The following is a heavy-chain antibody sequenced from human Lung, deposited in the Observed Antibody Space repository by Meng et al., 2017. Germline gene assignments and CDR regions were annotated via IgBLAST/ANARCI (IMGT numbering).Heavy chain of an antibody. CDR2: TYYRSEWYY. CDR1: GDSVSSNSVT. J-gene: IGHJ4*02. D-gene: IGHD2-2*01. CDR3: AREEQQLLGKGDFDF. V-gene: IGHV6-1*01. Sequence: QVQLQQSGPGLVKPSQTLSLTCAISGDSVSSNSVTWNWIRQSPSRGLEWLGRTYYRSEWYYDYAPSVKSRMTINPDTSKNQFSLQLSSVTPEDTAVYYCAREEQQLLGKGDFDFWGQGTLVTVSS.